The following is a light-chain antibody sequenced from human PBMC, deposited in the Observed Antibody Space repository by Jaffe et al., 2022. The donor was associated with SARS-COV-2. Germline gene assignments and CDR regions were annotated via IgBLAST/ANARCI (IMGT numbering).Light chain of an antibody. Sequence: EIVMTQSPATLSVSPGESATLSCRASQTISSNLAWYQQRPGQAPRLLINAASSRATGIPARFSGSGSGTEFTLTISSLQSEDFAVYYCQQYNNWPRTFGQGTKLEIK. CDR3: QQYNNWPRT. J-gene: IGKJ2*01. CDR2: AAS. CDR1: QTISSN. V-gene: IGKV3-15*01.